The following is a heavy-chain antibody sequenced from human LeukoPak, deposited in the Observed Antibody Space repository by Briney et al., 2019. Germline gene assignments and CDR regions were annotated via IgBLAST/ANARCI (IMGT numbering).Heavy chain of an antibody. CDR1: GYSISSGYY. J-gene: IGHJ4*02. CDR2: IYHRGST. CDR3: ASTGTTALFDY. D-gene: IGHD1-7*01. Sequence: SETLSLTCAVSGYSISSGYYWGWIRQPPGKGLERIGSIYHRGSTDYNPSLKSRVTISVDTSKNQFSLKLSSVTDADTAVYYCASTGTTALFDYWGQGTLVTVSS. V-gene: IGHV4-38-2*01.